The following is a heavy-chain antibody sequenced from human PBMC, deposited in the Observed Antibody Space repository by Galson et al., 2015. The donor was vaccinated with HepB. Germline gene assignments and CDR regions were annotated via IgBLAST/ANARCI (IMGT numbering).Heavy chain of an antibody. D-gene: IGHD4-23*01. Sequence: SLRLSCAASGFSFGTSWMTWFRRAPGKGLEWVANIAPDGSEMFYVHSVKGRFTISRDNARNSLYLQMHSLRADDTAEYYCARVLTHWYCDPWGRGTLVTVSP. CDR1: GFSFGTSW. CDR3: ARVLTHWYCDP. CDR2: IAPDGSEM. V-gene: IGHV3-7*01. J-gene: IGHJ2*01.